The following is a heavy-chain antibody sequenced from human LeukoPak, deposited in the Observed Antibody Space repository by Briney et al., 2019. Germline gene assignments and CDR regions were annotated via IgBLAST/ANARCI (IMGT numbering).Heavy chain of an antibody. Sequence: PGGSLRLSCAASGFTVSSNYMSWVRQALGKGLEWVSVIYSGGSTYYADSVKGRFTISRDNSKNTLYLQMNSLRAEDTAVYYCARAPRTYYYYMDVWGKGTTVTVSS. V-gene: IGHV3-53*01. CDR1: GFTVSSNY. J-gene: IGHJ6*03. CDR2: IYSGGST. D-gene: IGHD1-1*01. CDR3: ARAPRTYYYYMDV.